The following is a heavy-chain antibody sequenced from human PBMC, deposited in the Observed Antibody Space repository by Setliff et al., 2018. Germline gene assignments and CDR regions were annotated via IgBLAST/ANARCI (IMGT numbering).Heavy chain of an antibody. J-gene: IGHJ4*02. V-gene: IGHV4-59*01. CDR1: GGSISTYY. CDR2: IYYSGTT. Sequence: SETLSLTCTVSGGSISTYYWTWIRRPPGKALEWIGYIYYSGTTNYSPSLKSRVTISIDMSKNQFSLKLNSVTAADTAVYYCARGAYIGLDYWGQGTLVTVSS. CDR3: ARGAYIGLDY. D-gene: IGHD4-4*01.